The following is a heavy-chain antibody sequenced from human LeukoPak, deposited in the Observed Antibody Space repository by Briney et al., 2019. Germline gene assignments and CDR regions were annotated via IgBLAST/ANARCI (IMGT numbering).Heavy chain of an antibody. CDR2: INWNAART. D-gene: IGHD1-26*01. Sequence: GVSLRLSCAGSGFILRDYGMSWVRQAPGKGLEGVGGINWNAARTVYADSVKGRFTVSRDNAKNSLYLQMSNLRVEDTALYYCVRDNGRCLIRRFDSWGQGTLVIVSS. CDR1: GFILRDYG. J-gene: IGHJ5*01. V-gene: IGHV3-20*04. CDR3: VRDNGRCLIRRFDS.